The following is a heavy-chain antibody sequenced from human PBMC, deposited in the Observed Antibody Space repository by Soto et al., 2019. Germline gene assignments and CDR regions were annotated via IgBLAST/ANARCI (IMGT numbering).Heavy chain of an antibody. V-gene: IGHV3-49*03. CDR2: IRSKAYGGTT. D-gene: IGHD6-19*01. J-gene: IGHJ3*02. CDR1: GFTFGDYA. Sequence: GGSLRLSCTASGFTFGDYAMSWFRQAPGKGLEWVGFIRSKAYGGTTEYAASVKGRFTISRDDSKSIAYLQMNSLKTEDTAVYYCTRARGEQWLKDDAFDIWGQGTMVTVSS. CDR3: TRARGEQWLKDDAFDI.